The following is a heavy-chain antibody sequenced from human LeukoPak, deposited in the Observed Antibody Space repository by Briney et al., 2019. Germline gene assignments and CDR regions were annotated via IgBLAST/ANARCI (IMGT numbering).Heavy chain of an antibody. V-gene: IGHV3-23*01. Sequence: GGSLRLSCAASGFTFSSYAMSWVRQAPGKGLEWVSAISGSGGSTYYADSVKGRFTISRDNSKNTLYLQMNSLRAEDTAAYYCARDRYDILTGYNDAFDVWGQGTKVIVSS. J-gene: IGHJ3*01. CDR1: GFTFSSYA. CDR2: ISGSGGST. CDR3: ARDRYDILTGYNDAFDV. D-gene: IGHD3-9*01.